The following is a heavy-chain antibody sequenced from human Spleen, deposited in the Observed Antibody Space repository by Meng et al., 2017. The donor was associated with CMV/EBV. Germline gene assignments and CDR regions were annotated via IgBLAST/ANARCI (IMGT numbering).Heavy chain of an antibody. J-gene: IGHJ4*02. Sequence: QAQLQQSGPGLVKPSQTLSLTCAISGDSVSNNSAAWNWIRQSPSRGLEWLGRTYYRSKWYNDYAVSVESRITINPDTSNNQFSLQLNSVTPEDTAVYYCATGLMVYYYFDYWGQGTLVTVSS. CDR1: GDSVSNNSAA. CDR3: ATGLMVYYYFDY. D-gene: IGHD2-8*01. V-gene: IGHV6-1*01. CDR2: TYYRSKWYN.